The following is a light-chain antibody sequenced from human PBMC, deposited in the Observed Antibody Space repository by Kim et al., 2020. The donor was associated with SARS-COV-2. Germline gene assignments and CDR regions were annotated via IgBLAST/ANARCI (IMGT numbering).Light chain of an antibody. CDR2: HAS. J-gene: IGKJ1*01. CDR1: QSISGW. V-gene: IGKV1-5*01. Sequence: STLSASVGDRATITGRASQSISGWLAWYQQKPGKAPKLLIYHASTLQGGVPSRFSGSGSGTEFTLTINNLQPDDFATYYCQHLGTFGLGTKVDIK. CDR3: QHLGT.